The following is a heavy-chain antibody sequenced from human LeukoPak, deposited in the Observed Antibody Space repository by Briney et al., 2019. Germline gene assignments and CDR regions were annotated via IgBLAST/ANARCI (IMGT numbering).Heavy chain of an antibody. CDR2: IYYSGST. V-gene: IGHV4-59*01. CDR3: ARGQKNYYGSGSFPHAVYYYYYYMDV. CDR1: GGSISSYY. Sequence: PSETLSLTCTVSGGSISSYYWSWIRQPPGKGLEWIGYIYYSGSTNCNPSLKSRVTISVDTSKNQFSLKLSSVTAADTAVYYCARGQKNYYGSGSFPHAVYYYYYYMDVWGKGTTVTVSS. J-gene: IGHJ6*03. D-gene: IGHD3-10*01.